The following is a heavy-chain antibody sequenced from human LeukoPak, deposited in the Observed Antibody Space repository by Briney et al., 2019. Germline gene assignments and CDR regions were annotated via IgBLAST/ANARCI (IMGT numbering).Heavy chain of an antibody. V-gene: IGHV1-69*06. CDR1: GGTFSSYA. CDR3: ARASPILFGLNYYYYYMDV. D-gene: IGHD3-3*01. J-gene: IGHJ6*03. Sequence: GASVKVSCKASGGTFSSYAISWVRQAPGQGLEWMGGIIPIFGTANYAQKFQGRVTITADKSTSTAYMELSSLRSEDTAVYYCARASPILFGLNYYYYYMDVWGKGTTVTVSS. CDR2: IIPIFGTA.